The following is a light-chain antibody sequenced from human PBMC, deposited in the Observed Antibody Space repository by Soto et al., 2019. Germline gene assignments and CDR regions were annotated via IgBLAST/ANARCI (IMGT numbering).Light chain of an antibody. CDR3: QHYNSVPAT. Sequence: DIQMTQSPSSLSASVGDRVTITCRASQGIGNRLAWYQQKPGTVPKLLIYSASTLQYGVPSRFRGSGSGTDFTLTISSLQPEDVATYYCQHYNSVPATFGQGTRLEIK. CDR1: QGIGNR. CDR2: SAS. J-gene: IGKJ5*01. V-gene: IGKV1-27*01.